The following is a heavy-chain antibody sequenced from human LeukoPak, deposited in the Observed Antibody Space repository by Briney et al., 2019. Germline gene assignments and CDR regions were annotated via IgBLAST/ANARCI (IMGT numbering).Heavy chain of an antibody. Sequence: YSAGSTYYADSVKGRFTISRDNSKNTLYLQMNSLRAEDTAVYYCARGNPTLYSSSWFFDYWGQGTLVTVSS. CDR3: ARGNPTLYSSSWFFDY. CDR2: YSAGST. D-gene: IGHD6-13*01. V-gene: IGHV3-53*01. J-gene: IGHJ4*02.